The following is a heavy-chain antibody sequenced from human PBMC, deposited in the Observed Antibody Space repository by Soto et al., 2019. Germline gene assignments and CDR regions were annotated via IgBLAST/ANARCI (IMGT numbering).Heavy chain of an antibody. CDR2: ISAYNGNT. J-gene: IGHJ3*02. D-gene: IGHD6-13*01. Sequence: ASVKVSCKASGYTFTSYGISWVRQAPGQGLEWMGWISAYNGNTNYAQKLQGRVTMTTDTSTSTAYMELRSLRSDDTAVYYCARDSSRAAAGTAFDIWGQGTMVTVSS. V-gene: IGHV1-18*01. CDR3: ARDSSRAAAGTAFDI. CDR1: GYTFTSYG.